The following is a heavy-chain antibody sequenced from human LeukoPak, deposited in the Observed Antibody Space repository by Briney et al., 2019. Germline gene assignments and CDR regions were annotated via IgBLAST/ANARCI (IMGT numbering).Heavy chain of an antibody. J-gene: IGHJ4*02. CDR2: VFISGST. CDR1: GDSISCCY. Sequence: SETLSLTCAVSGDSISCCYWTWIRQSAEKGLEWIGRVFISGSTNYNPSLQGRVTMSVDRSKSQFSLRLSSVTAADTAVYYWVRQGYNYGAFNAWGQGTLVTVSS. CDR3: VRQGYNYGAFNA. V-gene: IGHV4-4*07. D-gene: IGHD5-18*01.